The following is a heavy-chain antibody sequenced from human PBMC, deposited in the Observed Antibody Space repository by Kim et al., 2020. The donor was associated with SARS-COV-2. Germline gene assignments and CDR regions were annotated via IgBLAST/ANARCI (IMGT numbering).Heavy chain of an antibody. CDR2: ISSSSSYT. Sequence: GGSLRLSCAASGFIFSDYYMTWIRQAPGKGLEWVSYISSSSSYTNYADSVKGRFTISRDNAKNSLYLQMNSLRVEDTAVYYCTRRALTWGGAAYWGQGTLVTISS. J-gene: IGHJ4*02. CDR3: TRRALTWGGAAY. D-gene: IGHD3-16*01. CDR1: GFIFSDYY. V-gene: IGHV3-11*03.